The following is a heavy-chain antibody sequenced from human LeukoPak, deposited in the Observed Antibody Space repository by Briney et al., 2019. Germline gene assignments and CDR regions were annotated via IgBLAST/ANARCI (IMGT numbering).Heavy chain of an antibody. CDR2: IIPIFGTA. D-gene: IGHD5-18*01. V-gene: IGHV1-69*13. CDR1: GGTFSSYA. J-gene: IGHJ3*02. Sequence: ASVKVSCKASGGTFSSYAISWVRQAPGQGLEWMGGIIPIFGTANYAQKFQGRVTITADESTSTAYMELSSLRSEDTVVYYCARAEEDTAMVDAFDIWGQGTMVTVSS. CDR3: ARAEEDTAMVDAFDI.